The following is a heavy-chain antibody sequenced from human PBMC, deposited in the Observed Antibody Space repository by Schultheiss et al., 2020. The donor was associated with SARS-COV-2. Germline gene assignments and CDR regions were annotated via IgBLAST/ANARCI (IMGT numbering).Heavy chain of an antibody. CDR2: IYTSGST. CDR3: AREFRDRYYYYYMDV. CDR1: GGSISSGDYY. V-gene: IGHV4-61*02. Sequence: SQTLSLTCTVSGGSISSGDYYWSWIRQPPGKGLEWIGRIYTSGSTNYNPSLKSRVTISVDTSKNQFSLKLSSVTAADTAVYYCAREFRDRYYYYYMDVWGKGTTVTVSS. J-gene: IGHJ6*03.